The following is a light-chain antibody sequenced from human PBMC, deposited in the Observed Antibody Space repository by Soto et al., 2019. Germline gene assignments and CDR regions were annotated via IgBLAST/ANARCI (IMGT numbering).Light chain of an antibody. CDR3: QQSYSTPYT. V-gene: IGKV1-39*01. Sequence: DLPMTQSPSSLSASVGDRVTITCRASQSITNYLNWYQQKPGKAPKLLMYAISTLQSGVPSRFGGSGSGTEFTLTISSLQPDDFATYYCQQSYSTPYTFGQGTKVDIK. CDR2: AIS. J-gene: IGKJ2*01. CDR1: QSITNY.